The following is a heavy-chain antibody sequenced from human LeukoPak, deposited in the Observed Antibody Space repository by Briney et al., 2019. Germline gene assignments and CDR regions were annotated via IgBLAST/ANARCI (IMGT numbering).Heavy chain of an antibody. CDR3: ARQDAFYGSGSLDY. V-gene: IGHV4-59*08. CDR1: GGSISSYY. Sequence: SETLSLTCTVSGGSISSYYWSWIRQPPGKGLEWIGYIYYSGSTNYNPSLKSRVTISVDTSKNQFSLKLSSVTAADTAVYYCARQDAFYGSGSLDYWGQGTLVTVSS. CDR2: IYYSGST. D-gene: IGHD3-10*01. J-gene: IGHJ4*02.